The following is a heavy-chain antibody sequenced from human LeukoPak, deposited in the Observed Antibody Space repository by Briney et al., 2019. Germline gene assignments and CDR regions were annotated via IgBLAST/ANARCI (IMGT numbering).Heavy chain of an antibody. V-gene: IGHV4-59*01. J-gene: IGHJ4*02. CDR1: GGSISSYY. Sequence: PSETLSLTCTVSGGSISSYYWSWIRQPPGKGLEWIGYIYYSGSTNYNPSLKSRVTISVDTSKNQFSLKLSSVTAADTAVYYCARGGTTLDIVVVPAVYDYWGQGTLVTVSS. CDR3: ARGGTTLDIVVVPAVYDY. CDR2: IYYSGST. D-gene: IGHD2-2*01.